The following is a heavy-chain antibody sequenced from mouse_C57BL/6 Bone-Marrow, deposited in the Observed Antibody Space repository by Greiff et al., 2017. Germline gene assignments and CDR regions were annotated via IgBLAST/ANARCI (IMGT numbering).Heavy chain of an antibody. CDR3: ARTAVVAEDY. J-gene: IGHJ2*01. CDR2: IYPRSGNT. D-gene: IGHD1-1*01. CDR1: GYTFTSYG. V-gene: IGHV1-81*01. Sequence: VQLQQSGAELARPGASVKLSCKASGYTFTSYGISWVKQRTGQGLEWIGEIYPRSGNTYYNEKFKGKATLTADKSSSTAYMELRSLTSEDSAVYFWARTAVVAEDYWGQGTTLTVSS.